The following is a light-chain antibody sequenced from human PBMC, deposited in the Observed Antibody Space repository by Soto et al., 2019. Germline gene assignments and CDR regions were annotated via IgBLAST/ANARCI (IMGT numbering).Light chain of an antibody. CDR2: GAS. Sequence: EIVLTQSPGTLSLSPGERATLSCRASQTFSSYLAWYQQKPGQAPRLLIYGASSRATGIPDRFSGSGSVTDFTLTISRLEPEDVAVYYCQQYGSSPPFTFGPGTKVDIK. J-gene: IGKJ3*01. CDR1: QTFSSY. V-gene: IGKV3-20*01. CDR3: QQYGSSPPFT.